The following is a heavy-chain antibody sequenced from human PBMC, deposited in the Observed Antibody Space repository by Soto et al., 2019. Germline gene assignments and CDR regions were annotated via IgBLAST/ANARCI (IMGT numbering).Heavy chain of an antibody. J-gene: IGHJ6*04. Sequence: SETLSLTCAVSSGSISSSNWWSWVRQPPGKGLEWIGEIYHSGSTNYNPSLKSRVTISVDKSKNQFSLKLSSVTAADTAVYYCAKASIGYCSSTSCYFMDVWGKGTTVTVSS. CDR1: SGSISSSNW. D-gene: IGHD2-2*01. CDR2: IYHSGST. CDR3: AKASIGYCSSTSCYFMDV. V-gene: IGHV4-4*02.